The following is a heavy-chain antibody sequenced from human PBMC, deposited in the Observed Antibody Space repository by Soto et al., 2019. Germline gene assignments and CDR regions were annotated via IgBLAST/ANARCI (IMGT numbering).Heavy chain of an antibody. CDR3: ARDRAAFDY. CDR1: GFTFSSYW. CDR2: IKQEGSEK. D-gene: IGHD6-25*01. J-gene: IGHJ4*02. V-gene: IGHV3-7*04. Sequence: HPGGSLRLSCAASGFTFSSYWMSWVRQAPGKGLEWVANIKQEGSEKYYVDSVNCRLPISRDNANISLYLQMIILIAEVTAVYYCARDRAAFDYWGQGTRVTVSS.